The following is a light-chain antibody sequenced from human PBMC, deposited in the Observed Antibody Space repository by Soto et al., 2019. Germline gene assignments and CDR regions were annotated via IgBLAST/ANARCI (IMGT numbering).Light chain of an antibody. V-gene: IGKV3-15*01. CDR1: QSVRNN. CDR2: GAS. Sequence: EIGMTQSPATLSVSPGERATLSCRASQSVRNNLAWYQQKPGQAPRLLIYGASTRATGIPARFSGSGSGTEFTLTISSLQSEDFALYYCQHYNNWPPAWTFGQGTKVDI. J-gene: IGKJ1*01. CDR3: QHYNNWPPAWT.